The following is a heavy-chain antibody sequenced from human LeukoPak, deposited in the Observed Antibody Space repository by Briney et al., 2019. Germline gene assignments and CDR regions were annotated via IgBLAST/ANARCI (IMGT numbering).Heavy chain of an antibody. D-gene: IGHD3-10*01. CDR1: GGSFSGYY. CDR3: ARGLGGDTDY. J-gene: IGHJ4*02. V-gene: IGHV4-34*01. CDR2: INHSGST. Sequence: SETLSLTCAVYGGSFSGYYWSWIRQPPGKGLEWIGEINHSGSTNYNPSLKGRVTISVDTSKNQFSLKLSSVTAADTAVYYCARGLGGDTDYWGQGTLVTVSS.